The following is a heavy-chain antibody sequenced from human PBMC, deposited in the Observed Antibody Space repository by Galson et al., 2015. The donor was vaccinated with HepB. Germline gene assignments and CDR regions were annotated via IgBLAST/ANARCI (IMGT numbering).Heavy chain of an antibody. J-gene: IGHJ4*02. CDR1: GFTFSSYW. CDR3: AKKKRLRYFDWLENCFDY. V-gene: IGHV3-7*01. CDR2: IKQDGSEK. Sequence: SLRLSCAASGFTFSSYWMSWVRQAPGKGLEWVANIKQDGSEKYYVDSVKGRFTISRDSAKNSLYLQMNSLRAEDTAVYYCAKKKRLRYFDWLENCFDYWGQGTLVTVSS. D-gene: IGHD3-9*01.